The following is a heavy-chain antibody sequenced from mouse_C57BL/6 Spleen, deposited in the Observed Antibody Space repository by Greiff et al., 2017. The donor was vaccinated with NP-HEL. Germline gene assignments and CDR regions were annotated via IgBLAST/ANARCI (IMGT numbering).Heavy chain of an antibody. CDR3: TRWVDYAMDY. V-gene: IGHV1-15*01. CDR2: IDPETGGT. Sequence: VQLQQSGAELVRPGASVTLSCKASGYTFTDYEMHWVKQTPVHGLEWIGAIDPETGGTAYNQKFKGKAILTADKSSSTAYMELRSLTSEDSAVYYCTRWVDYAMDYWGQGTSVTVSS. CDR1: GYTFTDYE. J-gene: IGHJ4*01.